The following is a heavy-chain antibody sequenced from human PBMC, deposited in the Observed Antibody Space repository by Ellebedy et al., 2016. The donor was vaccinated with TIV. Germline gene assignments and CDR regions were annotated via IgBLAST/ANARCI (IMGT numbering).Heavy chain of an antibody. CDR2: IYTNDNT. CDR1: GGSISPYY. V-gene: IGHV4-4*07. Sequence: SATLSLTXTVSGGSISPYYLSWIRQPAGKGLEWIGRIYTNDNTNYNPSLKSRLTMSRDTSKNQFSLKLSSVTAADTAVYFCARDTSNWYFDLWGRGTLVTVSS. D-gene: IGHD3-3*01. J-gene: IGHJ2*01. CDR3: ARDTSNWYFDL.